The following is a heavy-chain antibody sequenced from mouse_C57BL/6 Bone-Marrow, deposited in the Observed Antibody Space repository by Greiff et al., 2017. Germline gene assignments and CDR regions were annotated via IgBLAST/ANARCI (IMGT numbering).Heavy chain of an antibody. D-gene: IGHD1-1*01. CDR2: ISGGGGNT. J-gene: IGHJ2*01. V-gene: IGHV5-9*01. CDR1: GFTFSSYT. CDR3: ASLVAGGFDY. Sequence: DVKLVESGGGLVKPGGSLKLSCAASGFTFSSYTMSWVRQTPEKRLEWVATISGGGGNTYYPDSVKGRFTISRDNAKNTLYLQMSSLRSEDTALYYCASLVAGGFDYCGQGTTLTVSS.